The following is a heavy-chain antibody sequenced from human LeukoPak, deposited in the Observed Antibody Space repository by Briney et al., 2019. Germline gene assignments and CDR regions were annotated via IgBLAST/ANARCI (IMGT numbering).Heavy chain of an antibody. V-gene: IGHV4-59*01. J-gene: IGHJ4*02. Sequence: PSETLSLTCTVSGGSISSYYWSWIRQPPGKGLEWIGYIYYSGSTNYNPSLKSRVTISVDTSKNQFSLKLSSVTAADTAVYYCARESLTWATAKHYFDYWGQGTLVTVSS. CDR3: ARESLTWATAKHYFDY. CDR2: IYYSGST. CDR1: GGSISSYY. D-gene: IGHD2-21*02.